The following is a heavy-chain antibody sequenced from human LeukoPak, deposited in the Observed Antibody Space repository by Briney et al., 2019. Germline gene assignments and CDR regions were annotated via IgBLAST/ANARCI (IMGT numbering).Heavy chain of an antibody. Sequence: PSETLSLTCTVSGGSISSYYWSWIRQPPGKGLEWIGYIYYSGSTNYNPSLKSRVTISVDTSKNQFSLKLRSVTAADTALYYCAREGWLQYFDYWGQGTLVTVSS. CDR2: IYYSGST. CDR3: AREGWLQYFDY. D-gene: IGHD4-11*01. J-gene: IGHJ4*02. V-gene: IGHV4-59*12. CDR1: GGSISSYY.